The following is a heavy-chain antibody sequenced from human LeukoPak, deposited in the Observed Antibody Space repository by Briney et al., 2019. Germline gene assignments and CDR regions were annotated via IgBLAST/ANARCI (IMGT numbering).Heavy chain of an antibody. CDR3: ARAPPVRGVANWFDP. CDR1: GYTFTGYY. CDR2: INPNSGGT. Sequence: GASVKVSFKASGYTFTGYYMHWVRQAPGQGLEWMGLINPNSGGTNYAQKFQGRVTMTRDTSISTAYMELSRLRSDDTAVYYCARAPPVRGVANWFDPWGQGTLVTVSS. J-gene: IGHJ5*02. D-gene: IGHD3-10*01. V-gene: IGHV1-2*02.